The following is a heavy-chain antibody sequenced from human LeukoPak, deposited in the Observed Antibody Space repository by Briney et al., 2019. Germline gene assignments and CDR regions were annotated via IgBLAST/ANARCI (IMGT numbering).Heavy chain of an antibody. V-gene: IGHV1-69*05. CDR2: IIPIFGTA. D-gene: IGHD2-15*01. J-gene: IGHJ5*02. CDR3: ARDRSGSNRWFDP. Sequence: QRLEWMGGIIPIFGTANYAQKFQGRVTITTDESTSTAYMELSSLRSEDTAVYYCARDRSGSNRWFDPWGQGTLVTVSS.